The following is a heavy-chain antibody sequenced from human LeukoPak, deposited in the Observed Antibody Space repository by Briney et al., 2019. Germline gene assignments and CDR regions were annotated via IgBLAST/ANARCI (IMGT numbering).Heavy chain of an antibody. D-gene: IGHD2-15*01. V-gene: IGHV5-51*01. CDR2: IYPGDSDT. J-gene: IGHJ4*02. Sequence: LGESLKISCKGSGYSFTTYWIGWVRQMPGRGLEWMGIIYPGDSDTRYSPSFQGQVTISADKSISTAYLQWSSLKASDTAMYYCARARYCSGGTCYPDYRGQGTLVTVSS. CDR1: GYSFTTYW. CDR3: ARARYCSGGTCYPDY.